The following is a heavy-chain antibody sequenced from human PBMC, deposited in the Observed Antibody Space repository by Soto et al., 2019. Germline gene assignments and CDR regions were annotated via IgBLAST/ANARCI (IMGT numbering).Heavy chain of an antibody. CDR2: ISASGGSI. CDR1: GFSFSDQA. CDR3: AKVGPFFYDTTGRGSAFDI. D-gene: IGHD3-22*01. Sequence: EVQLLESGGDLVQPGGALRLSCVASGFSFSDQAMTWVRQAPGKGLEWISGISASGGSIYYSDSVKGRFTISRDDSEIRLHLQMTNLRAEDTAVYFCAKVGPFFYDTTGRGSAFDIWGQGTMVTVSS. V-gene: IGHV3-23*01. J-gene: IGHJ3*02.